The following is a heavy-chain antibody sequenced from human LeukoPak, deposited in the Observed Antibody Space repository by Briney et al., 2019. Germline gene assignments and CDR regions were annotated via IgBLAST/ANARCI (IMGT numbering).Heavy chain of an antibody. J-gene: IGHJ6*03. D-gene: IGHD3-3*02. CDR2: VYSSGNT. Sequence: SETLSLTCTVSGDSITTSNSYWVWIRQPPGKGLEWIGSVYSSGNTYYNPSLKSRVTISVDTSKNLFSLNLNSVTAADTAVYYCARGKLGYYYYHMDAWGKGTTVTVSS. CDR3: ARGKLGYYYYHMDA. V-gene: IGHV4-39*07. CDR1: GDSITTSNSY.